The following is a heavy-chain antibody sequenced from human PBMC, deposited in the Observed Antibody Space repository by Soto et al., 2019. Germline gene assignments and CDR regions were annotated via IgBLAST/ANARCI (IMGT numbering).Heavy chain of an antibody. CDR3: ASSTRQGYDFWSGYYLYYFDY. V-gene: IGHV4-59*01. D-gene: IGHD3-3*01. CDR1: GGSISSYY. CDR2: IYYSGST. Sequence: SETLSLTCTVSGGSISSYYWSWIRQPPGKGLEWIGYIYYSGSTNYNPSLKSRVTISVDTSKNQFSLKLSSVTAADTAVYYCASSTRQGYDFWSGYYLYYFDYWGQGTLVTVSS. J-gene: IGHJ4*02.